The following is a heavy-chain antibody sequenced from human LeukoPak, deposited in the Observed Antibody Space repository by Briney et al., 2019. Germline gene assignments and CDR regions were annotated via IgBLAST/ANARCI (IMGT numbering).Heavy chain of an antibody. CDR1: GGSISSGDYY. CDR2: IYYSGST. CDR3: ASFYDFWSGPCDY. D-gene: IGHD3-3*01. Sequence: PSETLSLTCTVSGGSISSGDYYWSWIRQRPGKGLEWIGYIYYSGSTYYNPSLRSRVTISVDTSKNQFSLKLSSVTAADTAVYYCASFYDFWSGPCDYWGQGTLVTVSS. V-gene: IGHV4-30-4*01. J-gene: IGHJ4*02.